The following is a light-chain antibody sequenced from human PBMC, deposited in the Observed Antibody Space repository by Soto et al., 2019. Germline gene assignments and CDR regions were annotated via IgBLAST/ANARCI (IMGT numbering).Light chain of an antibody. CDR3: CSYAGRYTPV. V-gene: IGLV2-11*01. J-gene: IGLJ1*01. CDR2: DVN. CDR1: SSDVGNYNY. Sequence: QSALTQPRSVSGSPGQSVTISCTGTSSDVGNYNYVSWYQHHPGKAPKFMIYDVNQRPSGVPDRFSGSKSGNTASLTISGLQAEDEADYYCCSYAGRYTPVFGTGTKLTVL.